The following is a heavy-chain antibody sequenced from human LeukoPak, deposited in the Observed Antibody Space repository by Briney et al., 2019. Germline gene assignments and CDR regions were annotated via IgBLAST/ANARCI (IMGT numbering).Heavy chain of an antibody. J-gene: IGHJ4*02. CDR1: GYTFTIHD. CDR2: MSPNSGDT. Sequence: ASVNVSCKASGYTFTIHDINWVRQATGQGLEWMGWMSPNSGDTGYAQKFQGRVTMTSDSSISTAYMELSSLRSEDTAIYYCVRTPPNWGFDYWGQGTLVTVSS. D-gene: IGHD7-27*01. CDR3: VRTPPNWGFDY. V-gene: IGHV1-8*01.